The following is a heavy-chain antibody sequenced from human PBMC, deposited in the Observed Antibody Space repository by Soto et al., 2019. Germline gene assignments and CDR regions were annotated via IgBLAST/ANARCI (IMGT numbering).Heavy chain of an antibody. CDR3: ARVIHPYDAFDI. CDR1: GGSISSGDYY. J-gene: IGHJ3*02. CDR2: IYYSGST. V-gene: IGHV4-30-4*01. Sequence: SETLSLTCTVSGGSISSGDYYWSWIRQPPGKGLEWIGYIYYSGSTYYNPSLKSRVTISVGTSKNQFSLKLSSVTAADTAVYYCARVIHPYDAFDIWGQGTMVT.